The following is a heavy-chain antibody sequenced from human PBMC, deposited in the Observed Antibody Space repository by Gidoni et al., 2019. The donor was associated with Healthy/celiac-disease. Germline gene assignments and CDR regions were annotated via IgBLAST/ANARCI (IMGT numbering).Heavy chain of an antibody. V-gene: IGHV1-2*02. CDR3: ASKRGYSYGYQDY. Sequence: QVQLVQSGAEVKKPGASVQVSCKASGSTFTGYYMHWVRHAPGQGLEWLGWINPNSGGTNYAQKFQGRVTMTRDTSISTAYMELSRLRSDDTAVYYCASKRGYSYGYQDYWGQGTLVTVSS. CDR2: INPNSGGT. D-gene: IGHD5-18*01. J-gene: IGHJ4*02. CDR1: GSTFTGYY.